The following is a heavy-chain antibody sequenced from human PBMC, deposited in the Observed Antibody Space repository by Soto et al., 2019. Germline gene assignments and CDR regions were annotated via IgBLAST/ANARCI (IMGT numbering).Heavy chain of an antibody. V-gene: IGHV1-69*13. CDR2: IIPIFGTA. CDR1: GGTFSSYA. Sequence: SVKVSCKASGGTFSSYAISWVRQAPGQGLEWMGGIIPIFGTANYAQKFQGRVTITADESTSTAYMELSSLRSEDTAVYYCAGGYDLRAGMDVWGQGTTVTVSS. J-gene: IGHJ6*02. D-gene: IGHD5-12*01. CDR3: AGGYDLRAGMDV.